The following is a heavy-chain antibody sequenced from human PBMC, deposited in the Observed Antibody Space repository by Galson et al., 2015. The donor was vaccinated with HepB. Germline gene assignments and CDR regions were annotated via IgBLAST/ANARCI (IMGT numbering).Heavy chain of an antibody. CDR2: LSSGSK. D-gene: IGHD3-10*01. J-gene: IGHJ4*02. V-gene: IGHV3-69-1*01. Sequence: SLRLSCAASGFTFSDYYMNWVRQAPGRGLEWVSSLSSGSKYHADAVKGRFTISRDNSKNTLYLQMNSLRAEDTAVYFCASHAPYYYGSGRYPGTFDYWGQGTLVTVSS. CDR3: ASHAPYYYGSGRYPGTFDY. CDR1: GFTFSDYY.